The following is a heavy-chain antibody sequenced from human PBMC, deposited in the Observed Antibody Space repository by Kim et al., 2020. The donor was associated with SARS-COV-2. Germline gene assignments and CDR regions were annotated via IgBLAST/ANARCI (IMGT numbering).Heavy chain of an antibody. Sequence: AGSLRLSCATSGFTVTDYWMHWVRQAPGKGLVWVSRIRSGGTGISYADSVKGRFTISRDNVNNTLYLQMNNLRAEDTALYYCTSDTVLYGLDVWGQGTPVTVSS. CDR1: GFTVTDYW. CDR2: IRSGGTGI. CDR3: TSDTVLYGLDV. V-gene: IGHV3-74*01. D-gene: IGHD4-4*01. J-gene: IGHJ6*02.